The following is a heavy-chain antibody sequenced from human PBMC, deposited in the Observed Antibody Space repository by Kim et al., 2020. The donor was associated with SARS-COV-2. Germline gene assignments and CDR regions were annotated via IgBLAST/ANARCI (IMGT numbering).Heavy chain of an antibody. CDR2: ISGSGGST. CDR3: AKDLDVVVVPAIGPFDY. V-gene: IGHV3-23*01. CDR1: GFTFASYA. D-gene: IGHD2-15*01. J-gene: IGHJ4*02. Sequence: GGSLRLSCAASGFTFASYAMSWVRQAPGKGLEWVSTISGSGGSTYYADSVKGRFTISRDNSKNTLYLQMNSLRAEDTAVYYCAKDLDVVVVPAIGPFDYWGQGTLVTVSS.